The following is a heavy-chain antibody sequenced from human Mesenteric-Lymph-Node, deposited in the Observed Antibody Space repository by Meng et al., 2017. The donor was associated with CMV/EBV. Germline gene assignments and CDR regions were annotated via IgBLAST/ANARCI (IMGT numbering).Heavy chain of an antibody. V-gene: IGHV4-34*01. CDR2: INHSGST. Sequence: QVPIQQWGAGLLEPSGTLSLPCAVYGGSFSGYYWSWIRQPPGKGLEWIGEINHSGSTNYNPSLKSRVTISVDTSKNQFSLKLSSVTAADTAVYYCARHQRWLKSEGGFNYWGQGTLVTVSS. J-gene: IGHJ4*02. CDR1: GGSFSGYY. CDR3: ARHQRWLKSEGGFNY. D-gene: IGHD4-23*01.